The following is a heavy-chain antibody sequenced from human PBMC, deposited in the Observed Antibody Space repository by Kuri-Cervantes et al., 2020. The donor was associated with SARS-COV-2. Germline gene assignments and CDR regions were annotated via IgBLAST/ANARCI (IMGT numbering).Heavy chain of an antibody. CDR1: GFPFSSNA. D-gene: IGHD3-3*01. CDR3: AKDGSITIFGVIPPDDAFDI. V-gene: IGHV3-23*01. Sequence: GGSLRLSCEASGFPFSSNAMSWVRKAPGKGLEWVSAISGSGGSTYYADSVKGRFTISRDNSKNTLYLQMNSLRAEDTAVYYCAKDGSITIFGVIPPDDAFDIWGQGTMVTVSS. J-gene: IGHJ3*02. CDR2: ISGSGGST.